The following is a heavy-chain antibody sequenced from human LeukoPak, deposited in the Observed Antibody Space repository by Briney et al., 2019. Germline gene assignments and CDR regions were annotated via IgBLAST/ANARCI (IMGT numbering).Heavy chain of an antibody. CDR1: GYTFTGYY. J-gene: IGHJ3*02. CDR2: SNPSGGST. Sequence: ASVKVSCKASGYTFTGYYMHWVRQAPGQGLEWVGVSNPSGGSTSYAQKFQGRVTMTRDTSTSTVYMELSSLRSEDTAVYFCARVRDGYNDAFDIWGQGTMVTVS. V-gene: IGHV1-46*01. CDR3: ARVRDGYNDAFDI. D-gene: IGHD5-24*01.